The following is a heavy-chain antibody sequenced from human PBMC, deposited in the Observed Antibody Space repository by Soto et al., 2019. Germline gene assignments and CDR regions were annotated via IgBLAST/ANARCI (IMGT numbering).Heavy chain of an antibody. CDR2: IYYSGST. J-gene: IGHJ3*02. CDR3: ARHSYYYDRSGYWAFDI. Sequence: PSETLSLTCTVSGGSISSSSYYWGWIRQPPGKGLEWIGSIYYSGSTYYNPSLKSRVTISVDTSKNQFSLKLSSVTAADTAVYYCARHSYYYDRSGYWAFDIWGQGTMVTVSS. CDR1: GGSISSSSYY. V-gene: IGHV4-39*01. D-gene: IGHD3-22*01.